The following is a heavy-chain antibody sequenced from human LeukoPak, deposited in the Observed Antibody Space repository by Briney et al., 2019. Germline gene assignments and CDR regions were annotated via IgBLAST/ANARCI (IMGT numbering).Heavy chain of an antibody. V-gene: IGHV3-48*03. CDR1: GFTFSSYE. CDR3: AELGITMIGGV. CDR2: ISSSGSTI. D-gene: IGHD3-10*02. Sequence: GGSLRLSCAASGFTFSSYEMNWVRQARGKGLEGASYISSSGSTIYYADSVKGRFTISRDNAKNSLYLQMNSLRAEDTAVYYCAELGITMIGGVWGKGTTVTISS. J-gene: IGHJ6*04.